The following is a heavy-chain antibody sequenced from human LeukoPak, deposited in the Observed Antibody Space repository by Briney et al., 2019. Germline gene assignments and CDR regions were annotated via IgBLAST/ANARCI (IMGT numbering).Heavy chain of an antibody. CDR1: GYTFTSYA. J-gene: IGHJ5*02. CDR2: INVGNGNT. CDR3: ARAIIAAADSNWFDP. Sequence: GASVKVSCKASGYTFTSYAMHWVRQAPGQRLEWMGWINVGNGNTKYSQKFQGRVTITRDTSASTAYMELSSLRSEDTAVYYCARAIIAAADSNWFDPWGQGTLVTVSS. D-gene: IGHD6-13*01. V-gene: IGHV1-3*01.